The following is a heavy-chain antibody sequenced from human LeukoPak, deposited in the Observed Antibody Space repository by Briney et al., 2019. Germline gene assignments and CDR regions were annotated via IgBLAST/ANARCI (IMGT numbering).Heavy chain of an antibody. D-gene: IGHD6-13*01. Sequence: GGSLRLSCAASGFTFSSYAMHWVRQAPGKGLEWVAVISYDGSNKYYADSVKGRFTISRDNSKNTLYLQMNSLRAEDTAVYYCARDLVAAAGTPFDYWGQGTLVTVSS. CDR1: GFTFSSYA. V-gene: IGHV3-30*04. CDR3: ARDLVAAAGTPFDY. J-gene: IGHJ4*02. CDR2: ISYDGSNK.